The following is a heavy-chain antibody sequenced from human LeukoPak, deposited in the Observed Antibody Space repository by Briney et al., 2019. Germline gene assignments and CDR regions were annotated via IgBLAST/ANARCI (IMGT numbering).Heavy chain of an antibody. J-gene: IGHJ4*02. Sequence: SETLSLTCAVYGGFFSGYYWSWIRQPPGKGLEWIGEINHSGSTNYNPSLKSRVTISVDTSKNQFSLKLSSVTAADTAVYYCASLRGIAAASYYFDYWGQGTLVTVSS. CDR2: INHSGST. D-gene: IGHD6-13*01. CDR3: ASLRGIAAASYYFDY. V-gene: IGHV4-34*01. CDR1: GGFFSGYY.